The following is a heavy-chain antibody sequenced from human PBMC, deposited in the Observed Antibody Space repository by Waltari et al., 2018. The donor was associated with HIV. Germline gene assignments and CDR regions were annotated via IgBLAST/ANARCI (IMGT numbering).Heavy chain of an antibody. CDR2: IRGGGET. J-gene: IGHJ3*01. D-gene: IGHD3-10*01. Sequence: QLLESGGGLVETGWSLRLSCAASGFIFTAFAMDWVRQAPGKGLEWVSAIRGGGETFYADSVKGRFTISRDNSKNTLYLQMNSLRADDAAVYYCVKDSGRAADVFDLWGQGTMVTVSS. CDR1: GFIFTAFA. CDR3: VKDSGRAADVFDL. V-gene: IGHV3-23*01.